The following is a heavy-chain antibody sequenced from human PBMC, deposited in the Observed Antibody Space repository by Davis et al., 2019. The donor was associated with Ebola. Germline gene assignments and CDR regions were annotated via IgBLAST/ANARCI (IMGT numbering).Heavy chain of an antibody. D-gene: IGHD2-21*01. Sequence: GESLKISCAASGFTFSGSAMHWVRQASGKGLEWVGRIRSKANSYATAYAASVKGRFTISRDDSKNTAYLQMNSLKTEDTAVYYCTRHGRDCGGDCYSGWGQGTLVTVSS. CDR3: TRHGRDCGGDCYSG. V-gene: IGHV3-73*01. CDR1: GFTFSGSA. J-gene: IGHJ4*02. CDR2: IRSKANSYAT.